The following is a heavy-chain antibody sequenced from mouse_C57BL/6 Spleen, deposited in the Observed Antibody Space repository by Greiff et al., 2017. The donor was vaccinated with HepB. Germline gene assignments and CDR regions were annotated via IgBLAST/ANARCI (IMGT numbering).Heavy chain of an antibody. V-gene: IGHV1-54*01. D-gene: IGHD2-3*01. J-gene: IGHJ1*03. CDR1: GYAFTNYL. Sequence: QVQLKQSGAELVRPGTSVKVSCKASGYAFTNYLIEWVKQRPGQGLEWIGVINPGSGGTNYNEKFKGKATLTADKSSSTAYMPLRSLTSEDSAVYFCERYDGNYWYFDVWGTGTTVTVSS. CDR2: INPGSGGT. CDR3: ERYDGNYWYFDV.